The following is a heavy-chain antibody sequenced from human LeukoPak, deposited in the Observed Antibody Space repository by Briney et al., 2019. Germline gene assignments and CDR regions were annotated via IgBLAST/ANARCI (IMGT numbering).Heavy chain of an antibody. Sequence: PSETLSLTCTVSGGSISSYYWSWIRQPPGKGLEWIGYIYYSGSTNYNPSLKSRVTISVDTSKNQFSLKLSSVTAADTAVYYCARDFQGKYYYYGMDVWGQGTTVTVSS. CDR1: GGSISSYY. D-gene: IGHD4-23*01. CDR3: ARDFQGKYYYYGMDV. CDR2: IYYSGST. J-gene: IGHJ6*02. V-gene: IGHV4-59*01.